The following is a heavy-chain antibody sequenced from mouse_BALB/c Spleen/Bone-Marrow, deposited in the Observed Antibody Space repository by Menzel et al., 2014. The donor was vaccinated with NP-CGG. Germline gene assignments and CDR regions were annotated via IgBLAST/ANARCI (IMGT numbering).Heavy chain of an antibody. CDR3: TREGAY. V-gene: IGHV1S81*02. CDR1: GYTFNSSY. J-gene: IGHJ3*01. CDR2: INNSNGYT. Sequence: QVQLLQSGAELVKPGASEKLSCKASGYTFNSSYMYWAKQRPGQGLEWIGEINNSNGYTNLNEKFKSKATLTVDKSSSTAYMQLSSLTSEDSAVYYCTREGAYWGQGTLVTVSA.